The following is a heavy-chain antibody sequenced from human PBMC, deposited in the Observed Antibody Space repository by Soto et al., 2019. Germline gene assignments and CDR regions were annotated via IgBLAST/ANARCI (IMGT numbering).Heavy chain of an antibody. D-gene: IGHD6-6*01. J-gene: IGHJ6*02. CDR3: ARAISSIAVRPILAHYYYGMDV. Sequence: GGSLRLSCAASGVTFSSYGMHWVRQAPGKGLEWVADIWYAGSNKYYEHSVTGRVTISTDNSKNPLSLKLNSLSAADTAVYFCARAISSIAVRPILAHYYYGMDVWGQGTTVTVSS. V-gene: IGHV3-33*01. CDR1: GVTFSSYG. CDR2: IWYAGSNK.